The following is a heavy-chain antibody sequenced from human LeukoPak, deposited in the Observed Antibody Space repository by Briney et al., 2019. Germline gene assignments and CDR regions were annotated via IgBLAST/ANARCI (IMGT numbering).Heavy chain of an antibody. J-gene: IGHJ5*02. CDR2: ISATGSTT. Sequence: PGGSLRLSCAASGFTFSTYAMTWVRQAPGKGLESVSLISATGSTTYYAESVRGRFTISRDNSKNTLYLQMNTLRVEDTAVYYCARADSSGYFDPWGQGTLVTVSS. V-gene: IGHV3-23*01. CDR1: GFTFSTYA. D-gene: IGHD3-22*01. CDR3: ARADSSGYFDP.